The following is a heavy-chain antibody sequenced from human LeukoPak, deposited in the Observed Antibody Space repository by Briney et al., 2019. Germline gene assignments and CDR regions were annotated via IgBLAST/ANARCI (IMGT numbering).Heavy chain of an antibody. V-gene: IGHV1-3*01. CDR3: ARDVRDADYPIDY. CDR2: INAGNGNT. Sequence: ASVKVSCKASGYTFTSYAMHWVRQAPGQRLEWMGWINAGNGNTKYSQKFQGRVTITRDTSASTAYMELSSLRSDDTAVYYCARDVRDADYPIDYWGQGTLVTVSS. J-gene: IGHJ4*02. D-gene: IGHD4-11*01. CDR1: GYTFTSYA.